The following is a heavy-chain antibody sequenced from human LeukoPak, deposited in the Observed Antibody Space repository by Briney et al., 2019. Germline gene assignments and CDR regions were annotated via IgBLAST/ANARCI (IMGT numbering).Heavy chain of an antibody. D-gene: IGHD2-2*01. V-gene: IGHV4-59*01. CDR2: IYYSGST. CDR1: GGSISSYY. Sequence: PSETLSLTCTVSGGSISSYYWSWIRQPPGKGLEWIGYIYYSGSTNYNPSLKSRVTVSVDTSKNQFSLKLSSVTAADTAVYYCARDSSTRSYYYYYMDVWGKGTTVTVSS. J-gene: IGHJ6*03. CDR3: ARDSSTRSYYYYYMDV.